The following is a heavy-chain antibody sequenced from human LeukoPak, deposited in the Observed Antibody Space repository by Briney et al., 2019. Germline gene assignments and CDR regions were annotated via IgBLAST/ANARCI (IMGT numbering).Heavy chain of an antibody. CDR2: ISGSDGSA. J-gene: IGHJ4*02. D-gene: IGHD4-17*01. V-gene: IGHV3-23*01. CDR3: AIDLYGDYPIDC. Sequence: GGSLRLSCGASGFTFSSHAMSWVRQAPGKGLEWVSTISGSDGSAYSADSVKGRFTISRDNSKNTLYLQMNSLRDEDTAVYYCAIDLYGDYPIDCWGQGTLVTVSS. CDR1: GFTFSSHA.